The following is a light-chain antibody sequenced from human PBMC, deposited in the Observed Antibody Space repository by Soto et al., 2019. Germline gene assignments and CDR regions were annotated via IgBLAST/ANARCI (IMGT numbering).Light chain of an antibody. CDR1: QDVSNY. CDR3: QQHSNLIT. Sequence: DIQMTQSPSSLSASVGDRVTITCQASQDVSNYLNWYQQKLGKAPKLLIYDASNLETGVPSRFSGSGSGTYFSFTISSLQPEDFATYYCQQHSNLITFGQGTRLEIK. J-gene: IGKJ5*01. V-gene: IGKV1-33*01. CDR2: DAS.